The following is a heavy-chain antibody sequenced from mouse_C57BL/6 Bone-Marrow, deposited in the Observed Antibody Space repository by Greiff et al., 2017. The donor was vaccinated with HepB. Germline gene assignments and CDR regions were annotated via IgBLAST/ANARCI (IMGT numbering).Heavy chain of an antibody. V-gene: IGHV1-81*01. CDR2: IYPRSGNT. CDR1: GYTFTSYG. J-gene: IGHJ4*01. D-gene: IGHD2-4*01. Sequence: QVQLQQSGAELARPGASVKLSCKASGYTFTSYGISWVKQRTGQGLEWIGEIYPRSGNTYYNEKFKGKATLTADKSSSTAYMELRSLTSEDSAVYFCARGTGIYYDYDEGVDYWGQGTSVTVSS. CDR3: ARGTGIYYDYDEGVDY.